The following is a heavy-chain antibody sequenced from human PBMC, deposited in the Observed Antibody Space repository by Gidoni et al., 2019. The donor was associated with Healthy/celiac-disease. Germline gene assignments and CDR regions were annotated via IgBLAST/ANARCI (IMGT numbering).Heavy chain of an antibody. D-gene: IGHD3-3*01. CDR2: ISSSSSYI. CDR1: GFTFSSYS. CDR3: ARDGALLRFLEWLPQAAFDI. J-gene: IGHJ3*02. V-gene: IGHV3-21*01. Sequence: EVQLVESGGGLVKPGGSLRLSCAASGFTFSSYSMNWVRQAPGKGLEWVSSISSSSSYIYYADSVKGRFTISRDNAKNSLYLQMNSLRAEDTAVYYCARDGALLRFLEWLPQAAFDIWGQGTMVTVSS.